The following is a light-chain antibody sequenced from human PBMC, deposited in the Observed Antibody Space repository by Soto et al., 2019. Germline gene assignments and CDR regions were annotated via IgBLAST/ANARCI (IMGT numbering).Light chain of an antibody. CDR3: QTWATGPPRV. J-gene: IGLJ2*01. CDR2: LDSDGSH. V-gene: IGLV4-69*01. Sequence: QPVLTQSPSASASLGASVKLTCTLSSGHSTYAIAWHQQQPEKGPRYLMKLDSDGSHSKGDGIPDRFSGSSSGAERYLTISRLQSEEEADYYCQTWATGPPRVFGGGTKLTVL. CDR1: SGHSTYA.